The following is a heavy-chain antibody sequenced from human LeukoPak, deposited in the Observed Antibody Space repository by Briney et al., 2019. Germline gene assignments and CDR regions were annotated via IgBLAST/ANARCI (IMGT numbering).Heavy chain of an antibody. V-gene: IGHV4-39*07. Sequence: SETLSLTCTVSGGSISSSSYYWGWIRQPPGKGLEWIGSIYYSGSTFYNPSLKSRVTMSVDTSKNQFSLKLTSVTAADTAVYYCARDSYSNYGLDYWGQGTLVTVSS. CDR1: GGSISSSSYY. D-gene: IGHD4-11*01. J-gene: IGHJ4*02. CDR2: IYYSGST. CDR3: ARDSYSNYGLDY.